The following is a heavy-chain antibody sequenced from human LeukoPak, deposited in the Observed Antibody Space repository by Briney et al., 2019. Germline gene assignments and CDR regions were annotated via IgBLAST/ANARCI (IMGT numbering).Heavy chain of an antibody. CDR2: IWYDGSYK. CDR3: ARAHMVRGVIEWYFDL. Sequence: PGGSLRLSCAASGFTFSSYGMHWVRQAPGKGLEWVAVIWYDGSYKYYADSVKGRFTISRDNAKTSLYLQMNSLRAEDTALYHCARAHMVRGVIEWYFDLWGRGTLVTVSS. V-gene: IGHV3-33*03. D-gene: IGHD3-10*01. J-gene: IGHJ2*01. CDR1: GFTFSSYG.